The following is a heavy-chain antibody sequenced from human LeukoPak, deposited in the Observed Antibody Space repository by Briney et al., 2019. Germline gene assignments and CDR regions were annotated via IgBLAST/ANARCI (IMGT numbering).Heavy chain of an antibody. CDR3: AKNYYGSGRMDV. D-gene: IGHD3-10*01. CDR1: GGSISSYY. J-gene: IGHJ6*03. Sequence: ASETLFLTCTVSGGSISSYYWSWIRQPAGKGLESIGHISTSGSTNYNPSLKSRVTISVDTSKNQISLRLNSVTAADTAVYYCAKNYYGSGRMDVWGKGTTVTISS. V-gene: IGHV4-4*07. CDR2: ISTSGST.